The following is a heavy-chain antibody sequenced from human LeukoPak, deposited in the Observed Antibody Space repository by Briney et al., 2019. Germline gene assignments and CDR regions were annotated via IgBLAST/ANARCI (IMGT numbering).Heavy chain of an antibody. CDR2: MNPNSGNT. J-gene: IGHJ4*02. V-gene: IGHV1-8*01. CDR1: GYTFTSYD. CDR3: ARGIRGSPAFDY. Sequence: ASVKVFCKASGYTFTSYDINWVRQATGQGFEWMGWMNPNSGNTGYAQKFQGRVTMTRNTSISTAYMELSSLRSEDTAVYYCARGIRGSPAFDYWGQGTLVTVSS. D-gene: IGHD5-12*01.